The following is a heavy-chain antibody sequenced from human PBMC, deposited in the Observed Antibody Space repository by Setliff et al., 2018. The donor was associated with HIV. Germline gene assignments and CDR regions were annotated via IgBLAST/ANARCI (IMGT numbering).Heavy chain of an antibody. J-gene: IGHJ6*03. CDR1: GYSFPHSW. CDR3: TRHPLRPGIAGYFYFVDV. Sequence: GESLKISCKGSGYSFPHSWIGWVRQMPGKGLEWVAIIFPGDSETRYSPSFEGQVTISADRSINTVYLQWSSLRASDTAIYYCTRHPLRPGIAGYFYFVDVWGTGTTVTVSS. D-gene: IGHD3-9*01. V-gene: IGHV5-51*01. CDR2: IFPGDSET.